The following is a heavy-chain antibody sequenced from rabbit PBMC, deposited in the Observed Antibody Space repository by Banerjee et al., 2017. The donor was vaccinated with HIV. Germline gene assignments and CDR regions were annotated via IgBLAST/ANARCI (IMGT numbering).Heavy chain of an antibody. CDR3: ARDIHLLDAGSSYYSYL. CDR2: IYAGSSGST. CDR1: GIDFSSSYY. J-gene: IGHJ4*01. V-gene: IGHV1S40*01. D-gene: IGHD8-1*01. Sequence: QSLEESGGGLVQPEGSLALTCKASGIDFSSSYYMCWVRQAPGKGLEWIACIYAGSSGSTYYASWAKGRFTISKTSSTTVTLQMTSLTAADTATYFCARDIHLLDAGSSYYSYLWGQGTLVTVS.